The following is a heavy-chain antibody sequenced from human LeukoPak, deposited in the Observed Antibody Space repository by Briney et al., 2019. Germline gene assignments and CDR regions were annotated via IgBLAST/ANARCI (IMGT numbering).Heavy chain of an antibody. CDR2: INPDASRK. J-gene: IGHJ4*02. CDR1: GFIFSGNW. D-gene: IGHD1-1*01. CDR3: AKLLGTGTTYDY. V-gene: IGHV3-7*01. Sequence: PGGSLTLSCEASGFIFSGNWMSWVRQAPGKGLEWVASINPDASRKIYVDSVEGRFIISRDNTRALLFLQMSSLGGEDTAMYYCAKLLGTGTTYDYWGQGTRVTVSS.